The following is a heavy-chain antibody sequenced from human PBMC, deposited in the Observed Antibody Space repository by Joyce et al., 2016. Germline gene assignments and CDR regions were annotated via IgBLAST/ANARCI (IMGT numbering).Heavy chain of an antibody. CDR2: INEDGSEI. J-gene: IGHJ5*02. Sequence: EVHLVESGGGLVQPGGSLRLSCTASEFTFSTSWMTWVRQAQGKVLEWVANINEDGSEIYFVDALKGRFTVSRDNAKSSLYLQMHSLRVEDTAVYFCARLRLGEGGPNWFDLWGQGTLVTVSS. CDR1: EFTFSTSW. V-gene: IGHV3-7*01. D-gene: IGHD3-3*01. CDR3: ARLRLGEGGPNWFDL.